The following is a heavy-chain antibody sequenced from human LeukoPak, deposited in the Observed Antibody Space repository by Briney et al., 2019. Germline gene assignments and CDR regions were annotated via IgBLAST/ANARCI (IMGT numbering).Heavy chain of an antibody. CDR3: ARNYYGDYYLNWFDP. V-gene: IGHV3-23*01. D-gene: IGHD4-17*01. J-gene: IGHJ5*02. Sequence: GGSLRLSCAASGFTFSSYAMSWVRQAPGKGLEWVSAISGSGGSTYYADSVKGRFTISRDKSKNTLYLQMNSLRAEDTAVYYCARNYYGDYYLNWFDPWGQGTLVTVSS. CDR1: GFTFSSYA. CDR2: ISGSGGST.